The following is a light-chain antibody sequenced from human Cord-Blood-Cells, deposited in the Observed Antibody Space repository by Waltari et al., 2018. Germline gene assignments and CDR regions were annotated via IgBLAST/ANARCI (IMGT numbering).Light chain of an antibody. J-gene: IGLJ3*02. CDR2: SNN. CDR3: AAWDDSLNGRV. V-gene: IGLV1-44*01. CDR1: SSNIGSNT. Sequence: QSVLTQPPSASGTPGQRVTISCSGSSSNIGSNTVNWYQQLPGTAPKLLIYSNNQRPSGVPDRFSGSKSGDSASLAISGLQSEDEADYYCAAWDDSLNGRVFGGETKLTVL.